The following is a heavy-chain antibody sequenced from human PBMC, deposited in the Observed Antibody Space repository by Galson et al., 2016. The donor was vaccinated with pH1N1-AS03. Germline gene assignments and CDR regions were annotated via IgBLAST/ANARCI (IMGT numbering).Heavy chain of an antibody. CDR1: GFTFSSYA. D-gene: IGHD6-13*01. V-gene: IGHV3-30*01. CDR3: VADFDY. Sequence: LRLSCAASGFTFSSYAMHWVRQAPGKGLEWVAVISYDGTNKYYADSVKVRFTISRDNSKNTLYLQMNSLRVEDTAVYYCVADFDYWGQGTLVTVSP. CDR2: ISYDGTNK. J-gene: IGHJ4*02.